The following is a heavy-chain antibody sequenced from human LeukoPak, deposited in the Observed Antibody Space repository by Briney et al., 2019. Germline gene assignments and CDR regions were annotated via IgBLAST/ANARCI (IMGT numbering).Heavy chain of an antibody. V-gene: IGHV3-33*01. CDR2: IYYDGSHK. CDR3: AREPEMATINWWFDP. D-gene: IGHD5-24*01. CDR1: GFTFSSYG. Sequence: GRSLRLSCAASGFTFSSYGMHWVRQAPGKGLDWVALIYYDGSHKYYAYSVEGRFTISRDNSKNTLYLQMNSLRAEDTAVYYCAREPEMATINWWFDPWGQGTLVTVSS. J-gene: IGHJ5*02.